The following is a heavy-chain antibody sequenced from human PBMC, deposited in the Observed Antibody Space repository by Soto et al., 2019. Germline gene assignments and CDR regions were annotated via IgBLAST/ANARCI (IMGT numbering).Heavy chain of an antibody. CDR1: GGSISSGGYS. CDR3: ARGGEEFEELFPENWFDP. D-gene: IGHD3-10*01. Sequence: QLQLQESGSGLVKPSQTLSLTCAVSGGSISSGGYSWSWIRQPPGKGLEWIGYIYHSGSTYYNPSLKSPVTISVDRAKNQFSLKLSAVTSTDTAVYYCARGGEEFEELFPENWFDPWGQGTLVTVSS. CDR2: IYHSGST. J-gene: IGHJ5*02. V-gene: IGHV4-30-2*01.